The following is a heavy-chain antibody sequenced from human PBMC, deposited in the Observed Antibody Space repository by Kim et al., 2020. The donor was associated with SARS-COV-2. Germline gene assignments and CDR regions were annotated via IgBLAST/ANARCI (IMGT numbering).Heavy chain of an antibody. CDR3: AVAYGGNAGFDY. D-gene: IGHD2-15*01. V-gene: IGHV4-59*13. CDR1: GGSISSYY. CDR2: IYYSGST. J-gene: IGHJ4*02. Sequence: SETLSLTCTVSGGSISSYYWSWIRQPPGKGLEWIGYIYYSGSTNYNPSLKSRVTISVDTSKNQFSLKLSSVTAADTAVYYCAVAYGGNAGFDYWGQGTLVNVSS.